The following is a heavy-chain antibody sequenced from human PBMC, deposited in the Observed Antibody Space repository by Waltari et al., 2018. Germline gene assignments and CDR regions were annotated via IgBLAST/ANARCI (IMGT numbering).Heavy chain of an antibody. Sequence: EVQLVASGGGLVQPGRSLRPSRAASGFTFQAYAMHLVRQAPGKGLEWVSGISWDSNVIDYADSVKGRFTISRDNAKNSLYLQMNSLRAEDMALYYCAKEGTYYYDSSGYSRGAFDIWGQGTMVTVSS. V-gene: IGHV3-9*03. D-gene: IGHD3-22*01. J-gene: IGHJ3*02. CDR1: GFTFQAYA. CDR3: AKEGTYYYDSSGYSRGAFDI. CDR2: ISWDSNVI.